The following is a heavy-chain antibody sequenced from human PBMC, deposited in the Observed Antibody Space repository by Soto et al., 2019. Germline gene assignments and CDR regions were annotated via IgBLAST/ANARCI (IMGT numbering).Heavy chain of an antibody. Sequence: PSETLSLTCTVSGGSISSGGYYWSWIRQHPGKGLEWIGYIYYSGSTYYNPSLKSRVTISVDTSKNQFSLKLSSVTAADTAVYYCANSGYSYGYRYWGQGTLVTVSS. CDR2: IYYSGST. J-gene: IGHJ4*02. CDR1: GGSISSGGYY. V-gene: IGHV4-31*03. CDR3: ANSGYSYGYRY. D-gene: IGHD5-18*01.